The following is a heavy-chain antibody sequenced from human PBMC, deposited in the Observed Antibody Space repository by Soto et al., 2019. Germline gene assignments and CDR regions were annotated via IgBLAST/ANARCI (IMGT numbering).Heavy chain of an antibody. V-gene: IGHV3-48*02. CDR1: GFTFSSYS. CDR2: ISSSSSTI. D-gene: IGHD6-19*01. J-gene: IGHJ5*02. CDR3: ATDLSGYSSGWYPYNWFDP. Sequence: PGGSLRLSCAASGFTFSSYSMNWVRQAPGKGLEWVSYISSSSSTIYYADSVKGRFTISRDNAKNSLYLQMNGLRDEDTAVYYCATDLSGYSSGWYPYNWFDPWGQGTLVTVS.